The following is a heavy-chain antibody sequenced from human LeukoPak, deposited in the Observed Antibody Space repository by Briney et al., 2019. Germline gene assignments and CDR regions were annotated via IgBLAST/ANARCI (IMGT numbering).Heavy chain of an antibody. CDR2: IRYDGSNK. CDR3: ARQRPQYCSSTSCYQYGFDW. CDR1: GFTFSSYG. V-gene: IGHV3-30*02. Sequence: GGSLRLSCAASGFTFSSYGMHWVRQAPGKGLEWVAFIRYDGSNKYYADSVKGRFTISRDNSKNTLYLQMNSLRAEDTAVYYCARQRPQYCSSTSCYQYGFDWWGQGTLVTVSS. J-gene: IGHJ5*01. D-gene: IGHD2-2*01.